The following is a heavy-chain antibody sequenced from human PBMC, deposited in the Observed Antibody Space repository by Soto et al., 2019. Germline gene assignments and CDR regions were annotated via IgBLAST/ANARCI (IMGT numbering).Heavy chain of an antibody. D-gene: IGHD3-10*01. CDR2: ISANNGNT. CDR3: AREAGVLLWFGELSYFDF. V-gene: IGHV1-18*01. Sequence: QVQLVQSGAEVKKPGASVKVSCKASGYTFTTYGISWLRQAPGQGLEWMGWISANNGNTNYAQKLQGRVTMTTDSSTSTAYMELRRLRSDDTAVYYCAREAGVLLWFGELSYFDFWGQGTLVTVSS. CDR1: GYTFTTYG. J-gene: IGHJ4*02.